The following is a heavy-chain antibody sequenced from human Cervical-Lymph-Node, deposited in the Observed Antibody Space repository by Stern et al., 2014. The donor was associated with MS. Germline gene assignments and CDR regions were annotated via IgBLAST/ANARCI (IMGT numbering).Heavy chain of an antibody. D-gene: IGHD2-2*03. CDR3: ARKSLSMDHYFDS. J-gene: IGHJ4*02. Sequence: QVQLQESGPGLVKPSETLSLTCTVSGASISSYYWNWIRQPPGKGLEWIGYIYYPGTTNYNPSLKGRVAISLDTSKNQFSLILRSVSAADTAVYYCARKSLSMDHYFDSWGQGTLVTVSS. CDR1: GASISSYY. V-gene: IGHV4-59*01. CDR2: IYYPGTT.